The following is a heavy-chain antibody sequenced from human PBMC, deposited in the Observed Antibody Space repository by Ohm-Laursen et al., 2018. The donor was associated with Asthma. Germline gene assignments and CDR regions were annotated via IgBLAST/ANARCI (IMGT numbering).Heavy chain of an antibody. D-gene: IGHD2-15*01. CDR2: INHNGST. J-gene: IGHJ5*02. CDR3: ARRYCSGGSCYRRNNWFDP. CDR1: GGSFSGYY. Sequence: SETLSLTCAVYGGSFSGYYWSWIRQPPGKGLEWIGEINHNGSTNYNPSLKSRVTISVDTSKNQFSLKLSSVTAADTAVYYCARRYCSGGSCYRRNNWFDPWGQGTLVTVSS. V-gene: IGHV4-34*01.